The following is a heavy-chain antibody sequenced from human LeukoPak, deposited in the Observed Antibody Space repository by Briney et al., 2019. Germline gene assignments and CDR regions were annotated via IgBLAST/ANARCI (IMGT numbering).Heavy chain of an antibody. CDR3: ARAHSSSWYGNWFDP. D-gene: IGHD6-13*01. J-gene: IGHJ5*02. Sequence: SETLSLTCTVSGGSISSYYWSWIRQPAGKGLEWIGCIYTSGSTNFNPSLKSRVTMSVDTSKNQFSLKLSSVTAADTAVYYCARAHSSSWYGNWFDPWGQGTLVTVSS. CDR1: GGSISSYY. V-gene: IGHV4-4*07. CDR2: IYTSGST.